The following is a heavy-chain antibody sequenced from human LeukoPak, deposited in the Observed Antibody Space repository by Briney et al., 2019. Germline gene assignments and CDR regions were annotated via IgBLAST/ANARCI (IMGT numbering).Heavy chain of an antibody. CDR1: GFTFRSYW. Sequence: PGGSLRLSCAASGFTFRSYWMDWVRQVPGKGLEWVANIKQDGIEKYFVGSVKGRFAISRDNAKNSLYLQMNSLRVEDTAVYYCAREGMVRGVPDAFDLWGQGTMVTASS. J-gene: IGHJ3*01. D-gene: IGHD3-10*01. V-gene: IGHV3-7*01. CDR2: IKQDGIEK. CDR3: AREGMVRGVPDAFDL.